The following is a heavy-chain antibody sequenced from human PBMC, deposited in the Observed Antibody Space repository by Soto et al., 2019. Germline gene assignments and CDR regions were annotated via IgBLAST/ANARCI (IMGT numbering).Heavy chain of an antibody. V-gene: IGHV3-7*01. Sequence: GGSLRLSCAASRFTFSTYWMNWVRQAPEKGLEWVANIKEDGSEIYYLDSVKGRFTISRDNAKNSLYLHMSSLRAEDTAVYYYATGVYHFDQWGQGTLVTVSS. D-gene: IGHD3-10*01. CDR2: IKEDGSEI. J-gene: IGHJ4*02. CDR1: RFTFSTYW. CDR3: ATGVYHFDQ.